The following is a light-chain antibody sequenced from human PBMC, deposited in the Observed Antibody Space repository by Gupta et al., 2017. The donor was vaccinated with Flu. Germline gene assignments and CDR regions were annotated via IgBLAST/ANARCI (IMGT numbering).Light chain of an antibody. CDR2: EVS. CDR1: NSDIGGYDY. Sequence: QSALTQPPSASGSPGQSVTSSCTGTNSDIGGYDYVSWYQHHPGKAPKLIIFEVSKRPSGVPDRFSGSKSGNTASLTVSGLQAEDEAHYYCSSYAGYNTLGLFGGGTKLTVL. J-gene: IGLJ3*02. V-gene: IGLV2-8*01. CDR3: SSYAGYNTLGL.